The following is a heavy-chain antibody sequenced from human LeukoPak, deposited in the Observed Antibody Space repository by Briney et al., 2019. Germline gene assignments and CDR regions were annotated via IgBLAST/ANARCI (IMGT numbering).Heavy chain of an antibody. V-gene: IGHV4-39*01. Sequence: SETLSLTCTVSGGSISSSSYYWGWIRQPPGKELEWIGSIYYSGSTYYNPSLKSRVTISVDTSKNQFSLKLSSVTAADTAVYYCARPGRAYYYDSSGSRATDAFDIWGQGTMVTVSS. J-gene: IGHJ3*02. D-gene: IGHD3-22*01. CDR3: ARPGRAYYYDSSGSRATDAFDI. CDR2: IYYSGST. CDR1: GGSISSSSYY.